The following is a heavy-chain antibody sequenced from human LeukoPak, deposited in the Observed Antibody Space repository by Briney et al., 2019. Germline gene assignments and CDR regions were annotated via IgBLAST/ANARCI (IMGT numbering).Heavy chain of an antibody. J-gene: IGHJ4*02. V-gene: IGHV4-34*01. D-gene: IGHD6-13*01. CDR3: ARGGIAALDY. CDR1: GGSFSGYY. CDR2: INHSGST. Sequence: SETLSLTCAVYGGSFSGYYWSWIRQPPGKGLEWIGEINHSGSTNYNPSLKSRVTISVDTSKNQFSLKLSSVTAADTAVYYCARGGIAALDYWGQGTLVTVSS.